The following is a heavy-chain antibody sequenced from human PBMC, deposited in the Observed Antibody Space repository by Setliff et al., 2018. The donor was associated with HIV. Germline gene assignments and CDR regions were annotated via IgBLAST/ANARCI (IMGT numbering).Heavy chain of an antibody. D-gene: IGHD5-12*01. CDR1: GGSFSDYY. CDR2: INDRGNT. J-gene: IGHJ4*02. CDR3: ARGRHIEATIPLDH. V-gene: IGHV4-34*01. Sequence: NPSETLSLTCTVSGGSFSDYYWTWIRQPPNEGLEWIGEINDRGNTNYMPSLRSRVTISVDTSKNQFSPKLTSVTAADSAIYYCARGRHIEATIPLDHWGQGTLVTVSS.